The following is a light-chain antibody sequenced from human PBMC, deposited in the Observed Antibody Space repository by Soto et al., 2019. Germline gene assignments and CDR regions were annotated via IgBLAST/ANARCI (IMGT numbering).Light chain of an antibody. V-gene: IGKV3-20*01. Sequence: EIVLTQSPGTLSLSPGERATLSCRASQSVSSSYLGWYQQKPGQAPRLLIYGASTRATGIPDRFSGSGSGTDFTLTISRLDPEDFAVYYCQQYGGSSLYTFGQGIKLEFK. CDR1: QSVSSSY. CDR2: GAS. J-gene: IGKJ2*01. CDR3: QQYGGSSLYT.